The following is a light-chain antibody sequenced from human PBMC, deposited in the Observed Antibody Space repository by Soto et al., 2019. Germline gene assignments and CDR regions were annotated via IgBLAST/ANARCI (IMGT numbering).Light chain of an antibody. J-gene: IGLJ1*01. CDR3: SSYSTSSTPSYV. Sequence: QSVLTQPASVSGSPGQSITISCSGTSGDVGGHNHVSWYQQHPGKAPKLMIYAVSDRPSGVSDRFSGSKSGNTASLTISGLQAEDEADYYCSSYSTSSTPSYVFGTGTKLTVL. CDR1: SGDVGGHNH. V-gene: IGLV2-14*01. CDR2: AVS.